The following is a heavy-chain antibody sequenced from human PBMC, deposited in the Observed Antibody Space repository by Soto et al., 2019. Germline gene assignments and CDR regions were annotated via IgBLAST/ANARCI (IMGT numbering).Heavy chain of an antibody. D-gene: IGHD2-8*01. V-gene: IGHV3-23*01. CDR1: GFTFSDYA. CDR2: VGGSDDDK. J-gene: IGHJ3*02. Sequence: EVQLLESGGRVVQPGGSLRLSCAASGFTFSDYAMSWVRQTPGKGLQWVSGVGGSDDDKHYADSVRGRFIVSRDNSKNTLYLKVSSLRADDTAIYYFKKAATSCNGVCAPFDMWGEG. CDR3: KKAATSCNGVCAPFDM.